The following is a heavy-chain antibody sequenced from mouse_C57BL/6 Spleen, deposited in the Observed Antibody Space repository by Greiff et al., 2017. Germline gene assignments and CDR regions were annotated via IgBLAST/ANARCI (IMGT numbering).Heavy chain of an antibody. J-gene: IGHJ4*01. CDR2: IWSGGST. CDR1: GFSLTSYG. CDR3: ASYYGYDDYAMDY. V-gene: IGHV2-2*01. Sequence: QVHVKQSGPGLVQPSQSLSITCTVSGFSLTSYGVHWVRQSPGKGLEWLGVIWSGGSTDYNAAFISRLSISKDNSKSQVFFKMNSLQADDTAIYYCASYYGYDDYAMDYWGQGTSVTVSS. D-gene: IGHD2-2*01.